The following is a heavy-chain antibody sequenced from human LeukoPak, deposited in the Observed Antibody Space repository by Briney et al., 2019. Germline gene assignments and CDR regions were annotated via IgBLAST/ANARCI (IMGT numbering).Heavy chain of an antibody. CDR2: ISGSGGST. CDR3: AKVASYSRAGRGGYYDY. V-gene: IGHV3-23*01. J-gene: IGHJ4*02. D-gene: IGHD1-1*01. Sequence: GGSLRLSCAASGFPVSGYAMNWVRQAPGKGLEWVSDISGSGGSTNYADSVRGRFTVSRDNSKDTLYLQMNSLRAEDAALYYCAKVASYSRAGRGGYYDYWGQGTLVSVSS. CDR1: GFPVSGYA.